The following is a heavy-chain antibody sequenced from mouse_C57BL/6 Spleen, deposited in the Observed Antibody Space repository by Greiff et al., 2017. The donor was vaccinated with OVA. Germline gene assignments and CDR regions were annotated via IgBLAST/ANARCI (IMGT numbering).Heavy chain of an antibody. CDR2: IDPEDGET. Sequence: VQLPPSGAELVKPGASVKLSCTASGFNIKDYYMHWVKQRTEQGLEWIGRIDPEDGETKYAPKFQGKATITADTSSNTAYLQLSSLTSEDTAVDYCASATVVAPVFDYWGQGTTLTVSS. CDR3: ASATVVAPVFDY. CDR1: GFNIKDYY. D-gene: IGHD1-1*01. J-gene: IGHJ2*01. V-gene: IGHV14-2*01.